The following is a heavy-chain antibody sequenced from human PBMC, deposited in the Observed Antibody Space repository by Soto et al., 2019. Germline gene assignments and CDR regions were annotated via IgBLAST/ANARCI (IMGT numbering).Heavy chain of an antibody. CDR1: GFSLSTSGMC. Sequence: SGPTLVNPTQTLTLTCTFSGFSLSTSGMCVSWIRQPPGKALEWLARIDWDDDKYYSTSLKTRLTISKDTSKNQVVLTMTNMDPVDTATYYCARISRSVHCSGGSCYSPYYYYYFLDVWGKGTTVTVSS. CDR3: ARISRSVHCSGGSCYSPYYYYYFLDV. CDR2: IDWDDDK. D-gene: IGHD2-15*01. J-gene: IGHJ6*03. V-gene: IGHV2-70*11.